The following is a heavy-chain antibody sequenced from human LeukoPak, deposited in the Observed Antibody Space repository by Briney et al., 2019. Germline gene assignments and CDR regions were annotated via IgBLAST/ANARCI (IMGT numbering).Heavy chain of an antibody. D-gene: IGHD1-7*01. V-gene: IGHV1-2*02. CDR2: INPNSGGT. CDR3: ASMTGTTEWFDP. Sequence: ASVKVFCKASGYTFTGYYMHWVRQAPGQGLEWMGWINPNSGGTNYAQKFQGRVTMTRDTSISTAYMELSRLRSDDTAVYYCASMTGTTEWFDPWGQGTLVTVSS. J-gene: IGHJ5*02. CDR1: GYTFTGYY.